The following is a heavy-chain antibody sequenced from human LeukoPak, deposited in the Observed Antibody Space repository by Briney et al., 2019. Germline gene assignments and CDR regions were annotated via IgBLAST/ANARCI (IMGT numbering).Heavy chain of an antibody. D-gene: IGHD6-13*01. CDR1: GDSINSHY. CDR3: ARTRIGAATAFDP. Sequence: SETLSLTCSVSGDSINSHYWSWIRQAPGKKLEWIGYTYYSGSTNYNPSLKSRVIISVDTSKNQFSLKVRSVTAADTAVYYCARTRIGAATAFDPWGPGTLVTVSS. CDR2: TYYSGST. J-gene: IGHJ5*02. V-gene: IGHV4-59*11.